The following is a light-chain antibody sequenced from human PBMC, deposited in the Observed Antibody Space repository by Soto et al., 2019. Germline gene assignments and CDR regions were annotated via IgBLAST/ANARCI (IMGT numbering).Light chain of an antibody. CDR1: QDIGTW. CDR3: QQADSFPFT. J-gene: IGKJ3*01. V-gene: IGKV1-12*01. Sequence: DIQLTQSPSSVSASVGDRVTITCRASQDIGTWLAWYQQKPGKAPKLLIYVASNLQSGVPSRFSGAGSGTDFNLTTTSLQPEDFATYQCQQADSFPFTFGPGTKVDFK. CDR2: VAS.